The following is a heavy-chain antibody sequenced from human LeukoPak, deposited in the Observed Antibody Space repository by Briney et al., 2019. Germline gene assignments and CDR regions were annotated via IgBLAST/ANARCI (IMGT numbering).Heavy chain of an antibody. CDR3: ARDIHYYDSSGYPYY. CDR1: GGSISSSNW. Sequence: SETLSLTCAVSGGSISSSNWWSWVRPPPGKGLEWIGGIYHSGSTNYNPSLKSRVTISVDKSKNQFSLKLSSVTAADTAVYYCARDIHYYDSSGYPYYWGQGTLVTVSS. J-gene: IGHJ4*02. CDR2: IYHSGST. V-gene: IGHV4-4*02. D-gene: IGHD3-22*01.